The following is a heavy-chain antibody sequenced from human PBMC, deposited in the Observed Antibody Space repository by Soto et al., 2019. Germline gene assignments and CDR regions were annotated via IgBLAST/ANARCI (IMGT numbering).Heavy chain of an antibody. Sequence: QVQLVESGGDVVQPGRSLRLSCAASGFSFSTYSMHWVRQAPGKGLEWVAVMSYDGSNKYYAASVKGRFTISRDNSKNTLYLQMDGLRAEDTAVYYCAFPQLQYYFGSHYFDYWGQGTLVTVSS. CDR3: AFPQLQYYFGSHYFDY. CDR1: GFSFSTYS. CDR2: MSYDGSNK. J-gene: IGHJ4*02. V-gene: IGHV3-30-3*01. D-gene: IGHD3-10*01.